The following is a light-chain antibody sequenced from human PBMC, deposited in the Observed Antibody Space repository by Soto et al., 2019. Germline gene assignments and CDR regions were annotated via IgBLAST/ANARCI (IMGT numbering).Light chain of an antibody. CDR1: QSIAGY. CDR2: SAS. CDR3: QQSFTVPIT. J-gene: IGKJ5*01. Sequence: XIXXTXSPSXLSASVGDRVTITCRASQSIAGYLSWYQQKPGKAPKFLIYSASSLQRGVPSRFRGSGSGTDFTLTITGLQPEDFATYYCQQSFTVPITFGQGTRLEIK. V-gene: IGKV1-39*01.